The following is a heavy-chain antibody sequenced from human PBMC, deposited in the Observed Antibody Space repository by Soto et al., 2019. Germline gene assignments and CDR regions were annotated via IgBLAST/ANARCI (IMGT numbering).Heavy chain of an antibody. V-gene: IGHV4-31*01. J-gene: IGHJ4*02. CDR1: GGSISSGGYY. Sequence: QVQLQESGPGLVKPSQTLSLTCTVSGGSISSGGYYWSWIRQHPGKGLEWIGYIYYSGSTYYNPSRKSPVTIAVDTSKNQFSLKLSSVTAADTAVYYCARWPQLEPRFDYWGQGTLVTVSS. CDR3: ARWPQLEPRFDY. D-gene: IGHD1-1*01. CDR2: IYYSGST.